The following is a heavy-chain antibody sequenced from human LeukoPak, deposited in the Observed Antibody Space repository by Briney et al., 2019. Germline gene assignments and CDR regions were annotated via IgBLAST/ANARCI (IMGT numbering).Heavy chain of an antibody. Sequence: GRSLRLSCAASGFTFSSYAMHWVRQAPGKGLEWVAVISYDGSNKYYAGSVKGRFTISRDNSKNTLYLQMNSLRAEDTAVYYCARSHTPHDYGGNFEGFFDYWGQGTLVTVSS. CDR3: ARSHTPHDYGGNFEGFFDY. J-gene: IGHJ4*02. V-gene: IGHV3-30-3*01. CDR2: ISYDGSNK. CDR1: GFTFSSYA. D-gene: IGHD4-23*01.